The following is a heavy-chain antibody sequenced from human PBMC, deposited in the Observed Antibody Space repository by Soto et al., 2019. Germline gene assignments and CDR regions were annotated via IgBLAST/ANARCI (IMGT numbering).Heavy chain of an antibody. J-gene: IGHJ4*02. CDR3: ARDKVGIVVLHINRIDY. CDR1: GFTVSSNY. V-gene: IGHV3-53*02. D-gene: IGHD2-2*01. Sequence: EVQLVETGGGLIQPGGSLRLSCAASGFTVSSNYMSWVRQAPGKGLEWVSVIYSGGSTYYADSVKGRFTISRDNSKNTLYLHMNSLRAEDTAVYYCARDKVGIVVLHINRIDYWGQGTLVTVSS. CDR2: IYSGGST.